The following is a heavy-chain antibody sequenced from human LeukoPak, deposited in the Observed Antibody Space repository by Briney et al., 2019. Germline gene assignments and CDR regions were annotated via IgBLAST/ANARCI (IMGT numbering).Heavy chain of an antibody. Sequence: PGGSLRLSCAASGFTFNNYAMNWVRQAPGKGLEWVSSISGGGETTYYADSAKGRFTISRDNSQNTLYLQMNSLRAEVTAVYYCARDYADYVGYFFFDYWGQGTLVTLSS. V-gene: IGHV3-23*01. CDR2: ISGGGETT. CDR1: GFTFNNYA. CDR3: ARDYADYVGYFFFDY. J-gene: IGHJ4*02. D-gene: IGHD4-17*01.